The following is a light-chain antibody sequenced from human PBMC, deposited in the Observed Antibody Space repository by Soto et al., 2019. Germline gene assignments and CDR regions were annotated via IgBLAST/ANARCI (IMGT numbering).Light chain of an antibody. CDR2: KAS. J-gene: IGKJ1*01. CDR1: QSISGW. V-gene: IGKV1-5*03. CDR3: QQYNTYSPT. Sequence: DIQMTQSPSTLSAFVGDRVTITCRASQSISGWLAWYQQKPGKAPHLLIYKASSLESGVPSRFSGSGSGTEFTLTISSLQPDDFATSYCQQYNTYSPTFGQGTKVDIK.